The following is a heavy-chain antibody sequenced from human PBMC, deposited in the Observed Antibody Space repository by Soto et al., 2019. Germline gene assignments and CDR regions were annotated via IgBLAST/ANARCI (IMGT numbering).Heavy chain of an antibody. J-gene: IGHJ4*02. Sequence: PSETLSLTCAVSGGSISSINWWSWVRQPPGEGLEWIGEIYHSGSTNYNPSLKSRVTISVDKSKNQFSLKLSSVTAADTAVYYCARLNYDSSGYYGPLDYWGQGTLVTVSS. CDR3: ARLNYDSSGYYGPLDY. D-gene: IGHD3-22*01. V-gene: IGHV4-4*02. CDR1: GGSISSINW. CDR2: IYHSGST.